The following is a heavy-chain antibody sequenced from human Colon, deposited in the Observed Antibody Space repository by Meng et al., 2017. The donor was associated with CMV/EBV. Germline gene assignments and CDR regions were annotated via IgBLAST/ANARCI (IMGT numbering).Heavy chain of an antibody. CDR3: VRALVGNDY. J-gene: IGHJ4*02. CDR1: GGTFSSYT. CDR2: IIPILGMA. V-gene: IGHV1-69*02. Sequence: VKVSCKASGGTFSSYTITWVRQAPGQGLEWMGRIIPILGMADYAQKFQDSITITADKSTNTAYLELSRLRSEDTAVYYCVRALVGNDYWGQGTLVTVSS. D-gene: IGHD3-9*01.